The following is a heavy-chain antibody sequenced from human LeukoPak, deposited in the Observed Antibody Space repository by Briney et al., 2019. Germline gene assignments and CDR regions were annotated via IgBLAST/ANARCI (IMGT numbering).Heavy chain of an antibody. CDR2: IYYSGST. CDR3: ARGIYCTSSSCYYYFDY. V-gene: IGHV4-59*01. D-gene: IGHD2-2*01. Sequence: TSETLSLTCTVSGGSISGYYWSWIRQPPGKGLEWIGCIYYSGSTNYNPPLKSRVTISVDTSKNQFSLKLSSVTAADTAVYYCARGIYCTSSSCYYYFDYWGQGTLVAVSS. J-gene: IGHJ4*02. CDR1: GGSISGYY.